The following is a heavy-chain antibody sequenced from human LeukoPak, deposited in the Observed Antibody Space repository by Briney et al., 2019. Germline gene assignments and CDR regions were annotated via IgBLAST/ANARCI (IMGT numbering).Heavy chain of an antibody. Sequence: SVKVSCKASGGTFSSYAIIWVRQAPGQGLEWMGRIIPILGIANYAQKFQGRVTITADKSTSTAYMELSSLRSEDTAVYYCARDHSNHAFDIWGQGTMVTVSS. CDR2: IIPILGIA. V-gene: IGHV1-69*04. CDR1: GGTFSSYA. CDR3: ARDHSNHAFDI. D-gene: IGHD4-11*01. J-gene: IGHJ3*02.